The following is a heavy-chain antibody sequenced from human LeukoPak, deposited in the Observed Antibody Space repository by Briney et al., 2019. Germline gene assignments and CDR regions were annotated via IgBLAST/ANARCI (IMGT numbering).Heavy chain of an antibody. Sequence: ASVKVSCKASGYTFTTYDTNWVRQATGQGLEWMGWMNPISGNTGYAQKFQGRVTMTRDISVSTAYMELSSLRSEDTAVYYCARVAGSADYWGQGTLVTVSS. CDR1: GYTFTTYD. CDR3: ARVAGSADY. D-gene: IGHD6-19*01. J-gene: IGHJ4*02. V-gene: IGHV1-8*01. CDR2: MNPISGNT.